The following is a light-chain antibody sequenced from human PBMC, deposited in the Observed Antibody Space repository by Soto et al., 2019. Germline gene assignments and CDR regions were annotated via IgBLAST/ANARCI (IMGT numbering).Light chain of an antibody. CDR2: GTS. Sequence: EIVLTQSPGTLSLSPGERATLSCRASQSVSSSYLAWYQQKPGQAPRLLIYGTSSRATVIPDRFSGSGSGTDFTLTISRLEPEDFAVYYCQQYGTPLFSFGPGTKVDIK. CDR3: QQYGTPLFS. J-gene: IGKJ3*01. CDR1: QSVSSSY. V-gene: IGKV3-20*01.